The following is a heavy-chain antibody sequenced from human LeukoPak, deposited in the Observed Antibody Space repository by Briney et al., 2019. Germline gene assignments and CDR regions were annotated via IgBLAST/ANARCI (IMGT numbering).Heavy chain of an antibody. CDR3: AKPGNIAVADD. CDR1: GFTFDDYA. J-gene: IGHJ4*02. D-gene: IGHD6-19*01. Sequence: PGGSLRLSCAASGFTFDDYAMHWVRQAPGKGLEWVSGISWNSGSIGYANSVKGRFTISRDNAKNSLYLQMNSLRAEDTALYYCAKPGNIAVADDWGQGTLVTVSS. CDR2: ISWNSGSI. V-gene: IGHV3-9*01.